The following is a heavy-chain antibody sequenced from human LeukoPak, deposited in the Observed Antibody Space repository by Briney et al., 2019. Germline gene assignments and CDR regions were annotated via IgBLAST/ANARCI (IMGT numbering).Heavy chain of an antibody. D-gene: IGHD3-16*01. CDR2: MKGDGSEI. J-gene: IGHJ3*01. V-gene: IGHV3-7*01. CDR3: ARPAYTAAYDL. CDR1: GFTFSNSW. Sequence: GGSLRLSCEASGFTFSNSWMTWVRQTPGKGLEWVANMKGDGSEIHYVDSVKGRFTISRDNAKNLLYLQMNSLRAEDTAVYYCARPAYTAAYDLWGQGTMVTVSS.